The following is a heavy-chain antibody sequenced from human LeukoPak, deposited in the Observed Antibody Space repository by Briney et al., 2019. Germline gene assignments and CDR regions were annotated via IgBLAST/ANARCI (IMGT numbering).Heavy chain of an antibody. V-gene: IGHV3-21*04. CDR2: ISSSRDYI. Sequence: PGGSLRLSCAASGFTFITYTMDWVRQAPGKGLEWVSSISSSRDYIYYADSVKGRFTISRDNSKNTLYLQMSSLTAKDTAVYYCAKDRSIGTYYTFDSWGQGTLVTVSS. CDR3: AKDRSIGTYYTFDS. J-gene: IGHJ4*02. CDR1: GFTFITYT. D-gene: IGHD1-26*01.